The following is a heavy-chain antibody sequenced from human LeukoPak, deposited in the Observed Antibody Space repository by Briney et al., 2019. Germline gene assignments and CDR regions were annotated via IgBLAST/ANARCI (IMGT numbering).Heavy chain of an antibody. J-gene: IGHJ4*02. D-gene: IGHD6-19*01. CDR1: GYTLTELS. Sequence: ASVKVSCKVSGYTLTELSMHWVRQAPGKGGEWRGGFDAEDGETIYAQKFQGRVTMTEHTSTDTAYMELSSLRSEDTAVYYCATQAWDSSGWLDYCGQGTLVTVSS. V-gene: IGHV1-24*01. CDR3: ATQAWDSSGWLDY. CDR2: FDAEDGET.